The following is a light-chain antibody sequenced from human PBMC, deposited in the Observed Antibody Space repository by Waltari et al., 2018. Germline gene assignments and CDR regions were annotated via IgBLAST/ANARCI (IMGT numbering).Light chain of an antibody. CDR2: GPG. V-gene: IGLV3-19*01. CDR1: TLRRYY. Sequence: SSDLTQDPSVSVALGQTVRITCQGDTLRRYYASWYQQRAGQAPVLGLYGPGNRPSGIPDRFACSSSGNTASLTSTGAQAEDEADYYCHSRETFSTRLFGGGTRLTV. J-gene: IGLJ2*01. CDR3: HSRETFSTRL.